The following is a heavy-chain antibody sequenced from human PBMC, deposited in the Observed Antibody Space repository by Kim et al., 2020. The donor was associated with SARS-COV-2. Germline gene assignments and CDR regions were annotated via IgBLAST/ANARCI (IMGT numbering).Heavy chain of an antibody. CDR3: APYYDNNSYPGQWD. J-gene: IGHJ4*01. D-gene: IGHD3-16*01. Sequence: ASVKVSCKASGYSFSNYGLVWARQAPGQGLEWMGWISSNSGHTKYAQNVQGRVTLTTDTSTNTGYMELSSLRSDDTAVYYCAPYYDNNSYPGQWDWGQGT. CDR2: ISSNSGHT. V-gene: IGHV1-18*01. CDR1: GYSFSNYG.